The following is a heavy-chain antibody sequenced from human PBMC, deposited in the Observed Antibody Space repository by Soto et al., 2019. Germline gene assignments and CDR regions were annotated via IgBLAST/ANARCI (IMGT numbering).Heavy chain of an antibody. V-gene: IGHV5-10-1*01. CDR2: IDPSDSYT. J-gene: IGHJ6*04. Sequence: PGESLKISCKGSGYSFTSYWISWVRQMPGKGLEWMGRIDPSDSYTNYSPSFQGHVTISADKSISTAYLQWSSLKASDTAMYYCARHKPLPSRGTLFLVLVIGLYCYGMYVWGKGSTVTVSS. CDR3: ARHKPLPSRGTLFLVLVIGLYCYGMYV. CDR1: GYSFTSYW. D-gene: IGHD3-22*01.